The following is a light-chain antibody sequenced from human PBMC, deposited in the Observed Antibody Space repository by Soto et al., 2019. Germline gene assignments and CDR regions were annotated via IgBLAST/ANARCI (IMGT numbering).Light chain of an antibody. V-gene: IGKV3-20*01. CDR1: QSISGNY. J-gene: IGKJ5*01. CDR2: GAS. CDR3: QQYVISVT. Sequence: EIVLTQPPGTLSLSPGEGATLSCRASQSISGNYLAWYQQKPGQAPRLLIYGASNRATGIPERFSGSGSGTDFTLTISRLEPQDSAIYYCQQYVISVTFGQGTRLEIK.